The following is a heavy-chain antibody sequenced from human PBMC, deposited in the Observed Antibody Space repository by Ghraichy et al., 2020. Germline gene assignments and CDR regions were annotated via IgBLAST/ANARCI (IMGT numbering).Heavy chain of an antibody. Sequence: GESLNISCAASGFTFSSYWMSWVRQAPGKGLEWVANIKQDGSEKYYVDSVKGRFTISRDNAKNSLYLQMNSLRAEDTAVYYCAREPIVRGWLRFDYFDYWGQGTLVTVSS. CDR2: IKQDGSEK. CDR1: GFTFSSYW. V-gene: IGHV3-7*03. J-gene: IGHJ4*02. CDR3: AREPIVRGWLRFDYFDY. D-gene: IGHD5-12*01.